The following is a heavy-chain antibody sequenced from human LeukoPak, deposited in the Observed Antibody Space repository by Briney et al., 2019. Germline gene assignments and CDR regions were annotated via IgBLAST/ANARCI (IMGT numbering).Heavy chain of an antibody. D-gene: IGHD3-10*01. CDR3: ARIRAGSHLDYFDY. J-gene: IGHJ4*02. V-gene: IGHV2-70*11. CDR1: GFSLRTTGMC. CDR2: IDWDDDI. Sequence: SGPTLVNPTQTLTLTCTFSGFSLRTTGMCVSWVRQPPGKALEWLARIDWDDDIYYSTSLKTRLTISKDTSKYQVVLTMTNTVPEDTAMYYCARIRAGSHLDYFDYWGLGTLVTVSS.